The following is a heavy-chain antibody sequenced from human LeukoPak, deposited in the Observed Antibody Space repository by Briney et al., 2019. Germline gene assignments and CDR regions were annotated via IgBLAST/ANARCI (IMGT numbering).Heavy chain of an antibody. D-gene: IGHD5-24*01. J-gene: IGHJ4*02. CDR2: ISYDVGKK. CDR3: AKSVEMATTGYFDY. Sequence: GSLRLSCAASGFTFSSYGMHWVRQAPGKGLEWVAVISYDVGKKYYADSVKGRFTISRDNSKNTLYLQMNSLRAEDTAVYYCAKSVEMATTGYFDYWGQGTLVTVSS. V-gene: IGHV3-30*18. CDR1: GFTFSSYG.